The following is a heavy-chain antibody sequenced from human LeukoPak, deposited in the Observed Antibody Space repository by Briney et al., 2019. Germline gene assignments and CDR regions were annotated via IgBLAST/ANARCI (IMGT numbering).Heavy chain of an antibody. V-gene: IGHV3-21*01. CDR3: ARGDYDSSGYYYIY. D-gene: IGHD3-22*01. CDR1: GFTFSIYS. J-gene: IGHJ4*02. Sequence: PGGSLSLSCAASGFTFSIYSMNWVRQAPGKGLEWVSPISSSSSYIYYADSVKGRFTISRDNAKNSLYLQMNSLRAEDTAVYYCARGDYDSSGYYYIYWGQGTLVTVSS. CDR2: ISSSSSYI.